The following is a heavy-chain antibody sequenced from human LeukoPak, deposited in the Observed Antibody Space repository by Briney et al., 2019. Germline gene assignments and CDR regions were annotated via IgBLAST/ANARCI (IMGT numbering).Heavy chain of an antibody. Sequence: SETLSLTCTVSGGSISSYYWSWIRQPPGKGLEWIGYIYYSGSTNYNPSLKSRVTISVDTSKNQFSLKLSSVTAADTAVYYCARATGGIVVVPRANDAFDIWGQGTMVTVSS. CDR3: ARATGGIVVVPRANDAFDI. V-gene: IGHV4-59*01. CDR1: GGSISSYY. D-gene: IGHD3-22*01. J-gene: IGHJ3*02. CDR2: IYYSGST.